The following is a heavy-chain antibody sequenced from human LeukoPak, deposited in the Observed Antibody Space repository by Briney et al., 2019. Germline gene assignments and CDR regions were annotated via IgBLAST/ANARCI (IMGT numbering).Heavy chain of an antibody. J-gene: IGHJ3*02. CDR2: MNPNSGNT. V-gene: IGHV1-8*01. Sequence: ASVKVSCKASGYTFTSYDINWVRQATGQGLEWMGWMNPNSGNTGYAQKFQGRVTMTRNTSISTAYMELSSLRSEDTAVYYCARGRSEITMIVVATAVFDIWGQGTMVTVSS. CDR3: ARGRSEITMIVVATAVFDI. CDR1: GYTFTSYD. D-gene: IGHD3-22*01.